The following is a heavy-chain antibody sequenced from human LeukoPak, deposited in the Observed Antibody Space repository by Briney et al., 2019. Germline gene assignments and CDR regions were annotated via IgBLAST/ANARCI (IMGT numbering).Heavy chain of an antibody. V-gene: IGHV1-46*01. J-gene: IGHJ4*02. CDR1: GYTFTSYY. CDR3: ARVYKGIAAAGTYDY. Sequence: ASVXXSCKASGYTFTSYYMHWVRQAPGQGLEWMGVINPSGGSTIYAQKLQGRVTMTRDTSTSTVYMEMSRLRYEDTAVYYCARVYKGIAAAGTYDYWGQGTLVTVSS. D-gene: IGHD6-13*01. CDR2: INPSGGST.